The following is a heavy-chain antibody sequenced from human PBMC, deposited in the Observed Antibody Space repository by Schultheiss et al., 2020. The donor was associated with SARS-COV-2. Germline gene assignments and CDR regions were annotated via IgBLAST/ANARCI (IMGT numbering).Heavy chain of an antibody. Sequence: SETLSLTCAVSGDSISSSNWWSWVRQPPGKGLEWIGEIYHSGSTNYNPSLKSRVTISVDKSKNQFSLKLSSVTAADTAVYYCARDLHLSRGSFDYWGQGTLVTVSS. D-gene: IGHD3-10*01. CDR3: ARDLHLSRGSFDY. J-gene: IGHJ4*02. V-gene: IGHV4-4*02. CDR2: IYHSGST. CDR1: GDSISSSNW.